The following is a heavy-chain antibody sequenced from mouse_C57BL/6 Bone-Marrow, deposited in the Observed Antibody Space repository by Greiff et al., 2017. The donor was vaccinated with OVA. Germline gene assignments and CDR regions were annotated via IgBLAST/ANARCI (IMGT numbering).Heavy chain of an antibody. V-gene: IGHV1-69*01. D-gene: IGHD2-5*01. CDR3: AKELSNYVGYYAMDY. CDR1: GYTFTSYW. J-gene: IGHJ4*01. CDR2: IDPSDSYT. Sequence: QVQLQQPGAELVMPGASVKLSCKASGYTFTSYWMHWVKQRPGQGLEWIGEIDPSDSYTNYNQKFKGKSTLTVDKSSSTAYMQLSSLTSEDSAVYYCAKELSNYVGYYAMDYGGQGTSVTVSS.